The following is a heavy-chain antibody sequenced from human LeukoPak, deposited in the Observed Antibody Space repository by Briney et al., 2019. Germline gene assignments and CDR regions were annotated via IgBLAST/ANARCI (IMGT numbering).Heavy chain of an antibody. Sequence: GGSLRLPCAASGFTFSSYSMNWVRQAPGKGLEWVSSISSSSSYIYYADSVKGRFTISRDNAKNSLYLQMNSLRAEDTAVYYCARDGTGATDLPEYFQHWGQGTLVTVSS. D-gene: IGHD1-26*01. CDR3: ARDGTGATDLPEYFQH. CDR2: ISSSSSYI. V-gene: IGHV3-21*01. J-gene: IGHJ1*01. CDR1: GFTFSSYS.